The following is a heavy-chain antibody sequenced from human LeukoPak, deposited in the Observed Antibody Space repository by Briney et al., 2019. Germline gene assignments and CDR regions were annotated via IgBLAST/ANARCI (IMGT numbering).Heavy chain of an antibody. V-gene: IGHV3-48*01. J-gene: IGHJ4*02. CDR1: GFTFSSYS. Sequence: GGSLRLSCAASGFTFSSYSMNWVRQAPGKGLEWVSYISSSSSTIYYADSVKGRCTISRDNAKNSLYLQMNRLRAEDTAVYFCARGHGGYYYDSSGPVDYWGQGTLVTVSS. D-gene: IGHD3-22*01. CDR2: ISSSSSTI. CDR3: ARGHGGYYYDSSGPVDY.